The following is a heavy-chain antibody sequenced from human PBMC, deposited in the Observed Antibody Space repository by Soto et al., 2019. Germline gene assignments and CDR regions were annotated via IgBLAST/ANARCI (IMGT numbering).Heavy chain of an antibody. Sequence: QITLKESGPTLVNPTQTLTLTCTFSGFALTTTGVGVGWIRQPPGKALEWLGIIYWDDDKRYSPSLKNRLTITKDTSENQVVLTLTNMDPVDTATYYCAHESAVGNYFDYWGQGTLVTVSS. V-gene: IGHV2-5*02. CDR1: GFALTTTGVG. J-gene: IGHJ4*02. CDR3: AHESAVGNYFDY. CDR2: IYWDDDK. D-gene: IGHD6-13*01.